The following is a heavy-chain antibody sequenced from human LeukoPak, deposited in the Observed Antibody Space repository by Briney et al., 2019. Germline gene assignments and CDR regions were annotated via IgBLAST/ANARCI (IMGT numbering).Heavy chain of an antibody. CDR2: IRHTGNT. V-gene: IGHV4-30-2*01. D-gene: IGHD5-12*01. CDR3: MRGGIGYDSDY. Sequence: PSETLSLTCTVSGGSISSSAYYCSWIRQPPGKGLEWVGYIRHTGNTYYNPSLKSRVTISADRSKNQFSLNLSSVTAADTAVYYCMRGGIGYDSDYWGQGILVTVSS. J-gene: IGHJ4*02. CDR1: GGSISSSAYY.